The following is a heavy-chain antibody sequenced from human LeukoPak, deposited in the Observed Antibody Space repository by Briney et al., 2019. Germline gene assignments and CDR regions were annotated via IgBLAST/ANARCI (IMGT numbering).Heavy chain of an antibody. V-gene: IGHV3-49*03. CDR2: IRSKAYGGTT. CDR3: TRDHMVVVAASDY. CDR1: GFTFGDYA. J-gene: IGHJ4*02. D-gene: IGHD2-15*01. Sequence: GALRLSCTASGFTFGDYAMSWFRQAPGKGLEWVGFIRSKAYGGTTEYAASVKGRFTISRDDSKSIAYLQMNSLKTEDTAVYYCTRDHMVVVAASDYWGQGTLVTVSS.